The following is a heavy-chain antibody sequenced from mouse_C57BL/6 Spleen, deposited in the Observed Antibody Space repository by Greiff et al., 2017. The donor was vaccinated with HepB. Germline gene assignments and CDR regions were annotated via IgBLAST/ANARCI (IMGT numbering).Heavy chain of an antibody. CDR2: IDPSDSYT. CDR3: ARPPYGYGSSYGGYFDY. CDR1: GYTFTSYW. Sequence: QVQLQQSGAELVRPGPSVKLSCKASGYTFTSYWMHWVKQRPGQGLEWIGVIDPSDSYTNYNQKFKGKATLTVDTSSSTAYMQLSSLTSEDSAVYYCARPPYGYGSSYGGYFDYWGQGTTLTVSS. V-gene: IGHV1-59*01. J-gene: IGHJ2*01. D-gene: IGHD1-1*01.